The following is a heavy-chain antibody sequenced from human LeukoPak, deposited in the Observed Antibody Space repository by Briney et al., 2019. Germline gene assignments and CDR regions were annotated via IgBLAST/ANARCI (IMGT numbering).Heavy chain of an antibody. CDR1: GFTFSSYS. CDR3: AREWSEHYYYDSSGYFI. Sequence: PGGSLRLSCAASGFTFSSYSMNWVRQAPGKGLEWVSSISSSSSYIYCAGSVKGRFTISRDNAKNSPYLQMNSLRAEDTAVYYCAREWSEHYYYDSSGYFIWGQGTLVTVSS. CDR2: ISSSSSYI. V-gene: IGHV3-21*01. D-gene: IGHD3-22*01. J-gene: IGHJ4*02.